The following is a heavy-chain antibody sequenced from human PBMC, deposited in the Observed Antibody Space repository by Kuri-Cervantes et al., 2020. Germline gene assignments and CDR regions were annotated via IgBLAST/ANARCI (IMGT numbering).Heavy chain of an antibody. J-gene: IGHJ4*02. CDR2: ISYDGRNR. CDR3: ARYRGEWELLLGY. CDR1: GLSFSNYA. D-gene: IGHD1-26*01. V-gene: IGHV3-30*04. Sequence: GGSLRPSCAPSGLSFSNYAMHWVRQAPGKGLEWVAVISYDGRNRSYADSVKGRFTISRDNSKNTLDLQMNSLRGDDTAVYFCARYRGEWELLLGYWGQGTLVTVSS.